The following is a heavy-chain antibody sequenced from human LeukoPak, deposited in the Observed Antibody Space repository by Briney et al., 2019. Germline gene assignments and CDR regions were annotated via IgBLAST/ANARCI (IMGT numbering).Heavy chain of an antibody. Sequence: GASVKVSCKVSGFTFTSSAAQWVRQARGQRLEWIGWIVLDSGNTNYAQKFQERLTITRDMSTTTAYMELSSLTSEDTAVYFCAVDQGRPAGDAFDYWGQGTLVTVSS. J-gene: IGHJ4*02. CDR1: GFTFTSSA. CDR2: IVLDSGNT. CDR3: AVDQGRPAGDAFDY. V-gene: IGHV1-58*01. D-gene: IGHD2-2*01.